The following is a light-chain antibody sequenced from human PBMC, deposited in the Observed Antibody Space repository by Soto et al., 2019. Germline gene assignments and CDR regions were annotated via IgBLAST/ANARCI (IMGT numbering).Light chain of an antibody. CDR2: VNNDGSH. CDR3: QTWGSATVV. J-gene: IGLJ2*01. CDR1: SGHSSYA. Sequence: QPVLTQSPSASASLGASVKLTCTLSSGHSSYAIAWHQQQPEKGPRYLMKVNNDGSHNKGDGIPDRFSGSSSGAERYLTISSLQSEDEADYYCQTWGSATVVFGGGTKLTVL. V-gene: IGLV4-69*01.